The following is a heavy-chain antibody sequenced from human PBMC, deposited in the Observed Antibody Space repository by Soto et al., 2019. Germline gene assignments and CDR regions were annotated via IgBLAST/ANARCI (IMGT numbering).Heavy chain of an antibody. CDR1: GGSISSYY. D-gene: IGHD3-3*01. CDR3: ARDKRGAFWSGYPV. CDR2: IYYSGST. J-gene: IGHJ6*02. V-gene: IGHV4-59*01. Sequence: SETLSLTCTVSGGSISSYYWSWIRQPPGKGLEWIGYIYYSGSTNYNPSLKSRVTISVDTSKNQFSLKLSSVTAADTAVYYCARDKRGAFWSGYPVWGQGTTVTVSS.